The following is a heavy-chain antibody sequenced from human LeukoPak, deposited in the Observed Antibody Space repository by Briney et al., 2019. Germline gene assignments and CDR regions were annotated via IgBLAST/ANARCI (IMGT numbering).Heavy chain of an antibody. CDR2: ISSSGSTI. CDR3: AKTESYYDSSGYRTDDAFDI. CDR1: GFTFSSYE. Sequence: GGSLRLSCAASGFTFSSYEMNWVRQAPGKGLEWVSYISSSGSTIYYADSVKGRFTISRDNAKNSLYLQMNSLRAEDTAVYYCAKTESYYDSSGYRTDDAFDIWGQGTMVTVSS. V-gene: IGHV3-48*03. J-gene: IGHJ3*02. D-gene: IGHD3-22*01.